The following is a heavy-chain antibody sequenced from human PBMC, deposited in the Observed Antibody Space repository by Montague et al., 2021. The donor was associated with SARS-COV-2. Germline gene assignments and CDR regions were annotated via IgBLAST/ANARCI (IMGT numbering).Heavy chain of an antibody. V-gene: IGHV4-59*08. D-gene: IGHD2-15*01. J-gene: IGHJ4*02. CDR1: GGSISSLY. CDR3: ARHYSATLPAVY. Sequence: SETLSLTCTVSGGSISSLYWSWFRQPPGKGLEWIGYISASGSTNYNPSLTSRVTMSVDTSKNQFSLKVNSVTAADTAVYYCARHYSATLPAVYWGQGTLVTVSS. CDR2: ISASGST.